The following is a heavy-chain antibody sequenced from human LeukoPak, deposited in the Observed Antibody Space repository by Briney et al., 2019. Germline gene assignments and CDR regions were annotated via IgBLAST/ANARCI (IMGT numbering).Heavy chain of an antibody. CDR2: IIPIFGTA. Sequence: SVTVSCTASGGTFSSYAISWVRQAPGQGLEWMGGIIPIFGTANYAQKFQGRVTITADESTSTAYMELSSLRSEDTAVYYCARTWSYYDILTGFYYYYGMDVWGQRTTVTVSS. CDR1: GGTFSSYA. D-gene: IGHD3-9*01. J-gene: IGHJ6*02. CDR3: ARTWSYYDILTGFYYYYGMDV. V-gene: IGHV1-69*13.